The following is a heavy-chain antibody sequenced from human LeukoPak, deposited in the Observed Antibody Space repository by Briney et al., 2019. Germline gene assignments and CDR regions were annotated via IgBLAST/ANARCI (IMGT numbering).Heavy chain of an antibody. Sequence: GASVKVSCKASGYTFTSYAINWVRQATGQGLEWMGWMNPNSGNTGYAQKFQGRVTITRNTSISTAYMELSSLRSEDTAVYYCARGRGKYQLAQRQPNWFDPWGQGTLVTVSS. V-gene: IGHV1-8*03. D-gene: IGHD2-2*01. CDR2: MNPNSGNT. CDR1: GYTFTSYA. CDR3: ARGRGKYQLAQRQPNWFDP. J-gene: IGHJ5*02.